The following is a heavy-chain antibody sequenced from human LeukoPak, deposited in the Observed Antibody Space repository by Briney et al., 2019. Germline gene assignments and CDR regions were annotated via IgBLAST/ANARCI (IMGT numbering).Heavy chain of an antibody. J-gene: IGHJ4*02. Sequence: GRSLRLSCAASGFTFSSYGVHWVRQALGKGLEWVSVIYSGGSTYYADSVKGRFTISRDNSKNTLYLQMNSLRAEDTAVYYCARVASGYSRDWGQGTLVTVSS. D-gene: IGHD5-12*01. CDR1: GFTFSSYG. V-gene: IGHV3-66*01. CDR2: IYSGGST. CDR3: ARVASGYSRD.